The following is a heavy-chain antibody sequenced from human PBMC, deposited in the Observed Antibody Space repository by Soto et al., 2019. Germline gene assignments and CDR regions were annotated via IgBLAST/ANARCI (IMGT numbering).Heavy chain of an antibody. V-gene: IGHV3-49*04. CDR1: GFTFGDYA. J-gene: IGHJ6*02. CDR3: TRGREDGYYYGMDV. Sequence: GGSLRLSCTASGFTFGDYAMSWVRQAPGKGLEWVGFIRSKAYGGTTEYAASVKGRFTISRDDSKSIAYLQMNSLKTEDTAVYYCTRGREDGYYYGMDVWGQGTTVTVSS. CDR2: IRSKAYGGTT.